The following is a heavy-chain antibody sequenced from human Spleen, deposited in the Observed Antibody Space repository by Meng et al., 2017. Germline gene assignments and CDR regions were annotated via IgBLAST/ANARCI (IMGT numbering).Heavy chain of an antibody. CDR2: INQSGSA. CDR1: GGSISGYY. D-gene: IGHD3-22*01. Sequence: GSLRLSCAVYGGSISGYYWSWIRQPPGKGLEWIGEINQSGSASYNPSLKSRVTISVDTSKNQFSLKLTSVTAADTAVYYCARDADSSGYYDSAEYFQHWGQGTLVTVSS. J-gene: IGHJ1*01. V-gene: IGHV4-34*01. CDR3: ARDADSSGYYDSAEYFQH.